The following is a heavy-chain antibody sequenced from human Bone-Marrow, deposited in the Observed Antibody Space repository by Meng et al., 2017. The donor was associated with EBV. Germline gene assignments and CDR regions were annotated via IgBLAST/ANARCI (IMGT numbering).Heavy chain of an antibody. CDR2: ISGSGGST. CDR3: AKDLIMITFGGVIVGGFDY. V-gene: IGHV3-23*01. J-gene: IGHJ4*02. Sequence: EVQLLESGGGWVQPGGALRLSCAAAGVTFSSYAMSWVRQAPGKGLEWVSAISGSGGSTYYADSVKGRFTISRDNSKNTLYLQMNSLRAEDTAVYYCAKDLIMITFGGVIVGGFDYWGQGTLVTVSS. D-gene: IGHD3-16*02. CDR1: GVTFSSYA.